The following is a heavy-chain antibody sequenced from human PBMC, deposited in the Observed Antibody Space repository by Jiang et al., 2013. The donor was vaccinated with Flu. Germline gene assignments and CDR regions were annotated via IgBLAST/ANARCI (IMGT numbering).Heavy chain of an antibody. CDR2: IDWVDAK. CDR1: GFSLNTSGMC. CDR3: ARAPSSYYYDSDGYYSYFYYGMDV. J-gene: IGHJ6*02. D-gene: IGHD3-22*01. Sequence: KPTQTLTLTCTFSGFSLNTSGMCVSWIRQPPGKALEWLALIDWVDAKYYSTSLKTRLTISKDTSKNQVVLTMTNMDPVDTATYYCARAPSSYYYDSDGYYSYFYYGMDVWGQGTTVTVSS. V-gene: IGHV2-70*01.